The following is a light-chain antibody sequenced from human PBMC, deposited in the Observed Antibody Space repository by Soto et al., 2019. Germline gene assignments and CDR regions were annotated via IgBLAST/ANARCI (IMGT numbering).Light chain of an antibody. CDR3: SSYTSSSTLNVV. CDR2: DVS. Sequence: QSALTQPASVSGSPGQSITISCTGTSSDVGGYNYVSWYQQHPGKAPKLMIYDVSNRPSGVSNRFSGSKSGNTASLTISGFQAEDEDDDDCSSYTSSSTLNVVFGGGTKLTVL. V-gene: IGLV2-14*01. CDR1: SSDVGGYNY. J-gene: IGLJ2*01.